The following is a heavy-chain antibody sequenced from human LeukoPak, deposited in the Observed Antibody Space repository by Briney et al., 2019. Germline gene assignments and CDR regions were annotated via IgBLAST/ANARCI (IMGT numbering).Heavy chain of an antibody. V-gene: IGHV3-23*01. CDR3: AKWGDYDILTGYYVSDF. D-gene: IGHD3-9*01. CDR2: ITGSGDTT. J-gene: IGHJ4*02. Sequence: GGSLRLSCAASGFIFRNYAMSWVRQAPGKGLEWVSAITGSGDTTYYADSVKGRFSISRDNSKNTLYVEMNTLRAEDTAVYYCAKWGDYDILTGYYVSDFWGQGTLVTVSS. CDR1: GFIFRNYA.